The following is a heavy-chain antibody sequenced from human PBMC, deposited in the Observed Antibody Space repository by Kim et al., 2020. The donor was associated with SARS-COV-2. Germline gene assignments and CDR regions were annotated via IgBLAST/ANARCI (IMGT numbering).Heavy chain of an antibody. CDR2: TYYRSKWYN. Sequence: SQTLSLTCAISGDSVSSNSAAWNWIRQSPSRGLEWLGRTYYRSKWYNDYAVSVKSRITINPDTSKNQFSLQLNSVTPEDTAVYYCARDLGLIAAAGITGWFDPWGQGTLVTVSS. CDR3: ARDLGLIAAAGITGWFDP. V-gene: IGHV6-1*01. J-gene: IGHJ5*02. D-gene: IGHD6-13*01. CDR1: GDSVSSNSAA.